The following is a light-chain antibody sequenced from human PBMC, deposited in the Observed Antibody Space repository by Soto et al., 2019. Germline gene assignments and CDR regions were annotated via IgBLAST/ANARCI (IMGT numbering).Light chain of an antibody. CDR1: NSDIGSYNF. Sequence: QSALTQPASVSGSPGQSITISCTGTNSDIGSYNFVSWYQHHPGKAPKLLIFEVNSRPSGVSSRFSGSKSGTTASLTISGLQAEDEGDYYCSSYTSITTVVFGGGTQLTVL. CDR3: SSYTSITTVV. J-gene: IGLJ2*01. V-gene: IGLV2-14*01. CDR2: EVN.